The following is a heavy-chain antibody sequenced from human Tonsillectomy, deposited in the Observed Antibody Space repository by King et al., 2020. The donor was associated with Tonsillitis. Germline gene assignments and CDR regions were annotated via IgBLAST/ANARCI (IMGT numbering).Heavy chain of an antibody. V-gene: IGHV3-20*04. CDR3: ARGPDARGGGWHFDC. Sequence: VQLVESGGGVARPGGSLRLSCSASGFRFVDYGMNWVRQAPGKGLEWGAGVNWSGGSTAYTDSVKGRFTISSDNAKNSLYLQMNSLLAEDTALYYCARGPDARGGGWHFDCWGQGTLVTVSS. CDR1: GFRFVDYG. CDR2: VNWSGGST. D-gene: IGHD6-19*01. J-gene: IGHJ4*02.